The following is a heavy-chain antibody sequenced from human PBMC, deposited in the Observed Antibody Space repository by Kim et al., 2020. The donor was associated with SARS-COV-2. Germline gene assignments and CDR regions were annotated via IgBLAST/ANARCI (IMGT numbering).Heavy chain of an antibody. Sequence: SETLSLTCTVSGGSISSYYWSWIRQPAGKGLEWIGRIYTSGSTNYNPSLKSRVTMSVDTSKNQFSLKLSSVTAADTAVYYCARGQMSSGWGVYYFDYWGQGTLVTVSS. CDR2: IYTSGST. V-gene: IGHV4-4*07. J-gene: IGHJ4*02. CDR3: ARGQMSSGWGVYYFDY. CDR1: GGSISSYY. D-gene: IGHD6-19*01.